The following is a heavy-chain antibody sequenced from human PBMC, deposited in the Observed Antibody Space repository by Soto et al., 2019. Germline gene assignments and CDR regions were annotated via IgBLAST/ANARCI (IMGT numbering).Heavy chain of an antibody. J-gene: IGHJ5*02. CDR1: GGSISSYY. CDR3: AREGGIAARPTGGFDP. V-gene: IGHV4-59*01. D-gene: IGHD6-6*01. CDR2: IYYSGST. Sequence: SETLSLTCTVSGGSISSYYWSWIRQPPGKGLEWIGYIYYSGSTNYNPSLKSRVTISVDTSKNQFSLKLSSVTAADPAVYYCAREGGIAARPTGGFDPWGQGTLVTVSS.